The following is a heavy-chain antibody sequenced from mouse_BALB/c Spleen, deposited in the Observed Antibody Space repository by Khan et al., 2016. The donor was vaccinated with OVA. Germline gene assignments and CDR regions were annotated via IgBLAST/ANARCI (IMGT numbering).Heavy chain of an antibody. J-gene: IGHJ3*01. Sequence: EVQLQQSGTVLARPGASVKMSCKASGYSFTSYLIHWVKQRPGQGIEWIGDIFPGNSDTTYNQKFKEKAKLPAGTSANTAYMEIHSLTNEDSAFYCCTREGYSSFAYWGQGTLVTVSA. CDR3: TREGYSSFAY. CDR1: GYSFTSYL. D-gene: IGHD2-12*01. V-gene: IGHV1-5*01. CDR2: IFPGNSDT.